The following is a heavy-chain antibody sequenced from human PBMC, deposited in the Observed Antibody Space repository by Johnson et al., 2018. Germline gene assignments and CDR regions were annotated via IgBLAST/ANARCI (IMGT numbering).Heavy chain of an antibody. CDR2: IIHTGST. D-gene: IGHD6-6*01. Sequence: QVQLQQWGAGLLKPSETLSLTCAVFGGSFSTYYWSWIRQSPGKGLEWIGEIIHTGSTKYNPSLKRRVTISVDTSKNQFSLRLSSVTAADTAVYYCVRVSSGEYYYNCMDVWDKGTTVTVSS. CDR1: GGSFSTYY. CDR3: VRVSSGEYYYNCMDV. V-gene: IGHV4-34*12. J-gene: IGHJ6*03.